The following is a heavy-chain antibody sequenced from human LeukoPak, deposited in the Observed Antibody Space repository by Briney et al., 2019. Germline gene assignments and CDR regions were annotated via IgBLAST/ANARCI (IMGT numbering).Heavy chain of an antibody. D-gene: IGHD3-22*01. CDR2: IKQDGSAK. V-gene: IGHV3-7*01. J-gene: IGHJ4*02. Sequence: GGSLRLSCAASGFAFSNFAMSWVRQAPGKGLEWVANIKQDGSAKYYVDSVKGRFTISRDNARNSLYLEMNNLRAEDTAIYYCATSYDSSGNNWGQGTLVTVSS. CDR3: ATSYDSSGNN. CDR1: GFAFSNFA.